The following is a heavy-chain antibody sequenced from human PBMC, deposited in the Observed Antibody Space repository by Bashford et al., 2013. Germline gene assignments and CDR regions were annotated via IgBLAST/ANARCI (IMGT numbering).Heavy chain of an antibody. D-gene: IGHD3-10*01. Sequence: VASVKVSCKASGGTFSSYAFNWVRQAPGQGLEWMGGIIPIFGVSNYAQKFQGRATVKADKSTNTVYMELTSLRSEDTAVYYCVRDGRFGELGNIDIWGQGTTVTVSS. CDR2: IIPIFGVS. CDR3: VRDGRFGELGNIDI. V-gene: IGHV1-69*10. J-gene: IGHJ3*02. CDR1: GGTFSSYA.